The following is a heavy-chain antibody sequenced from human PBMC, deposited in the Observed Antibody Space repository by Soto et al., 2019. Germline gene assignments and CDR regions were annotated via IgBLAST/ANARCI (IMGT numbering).Heavy chain of an antibody. CDR3: ATDGGRHSGGIDY. V-gene: IGHV1-69*01. CDR2: NIPSFGTT. CDR1: GGTFSSYS. D-gene: IGHD1-26*01. J-gene: IGHJ4*02. Sequence: QVQLVQSGAEVKKPGSSVKVSCKASGGTFSSYSINWVRQAPRQGLEWMGENIPSFGTTNYAQRFQGRVTITADESTSTAYIELSSLRSEDTAVYYCATDGGRHSGGIDYWGQGTLVSVSS.